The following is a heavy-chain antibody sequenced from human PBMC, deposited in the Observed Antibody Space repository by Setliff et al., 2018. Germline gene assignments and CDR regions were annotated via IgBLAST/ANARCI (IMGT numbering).Heavy chain of an antibody. D-gene: IGHD3-10*01. CDR2: FDPEDEET. Sequence: ASVKVSCKVSGYTLTELSMHWVRQAPGKGLEWMGGFDPEDEETIYAQKFQGRVTMTEDTSTDTAYMELSSLRSEDTAVYYCATQITMVRGVTDSHFDYWGQGTLVTVSS. CDR1: GYTLTELS. CDR3: ATQITMVRGVTDSHFDY. J-gene: IGHJ4*02. V-gene: IGHV1-24*01.